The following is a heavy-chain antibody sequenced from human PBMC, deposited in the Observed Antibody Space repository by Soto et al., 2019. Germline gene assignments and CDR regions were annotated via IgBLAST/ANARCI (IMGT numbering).Heavy chain of an antibody. V-gene: IGHV3-64*02. CDR3: ARFSGYYSDY. CDR2: ISSNGGST. D-gene: IGHD3-22*01. Sequence: GGSLRLSCASSGFTFSSYAMHWVRQAPGKGLEYVSAISSNGGSTYYADSVKGRFTISRDNSKNTLYLQMGSLRTEDMAVYYCARFSGYYSDYWGQGTLVTVSS. CDR1: GFTFSSYA. J-gene: IGHJ4*02.